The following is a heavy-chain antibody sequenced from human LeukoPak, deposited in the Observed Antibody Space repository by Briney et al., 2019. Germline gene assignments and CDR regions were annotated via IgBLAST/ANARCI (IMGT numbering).Heavy chain of an antibody. CDR1: GYSVTNYD. CDR3: ARVTGAIDY. J-gene: IGHJ4*02. CDR2: INTKSGYT. Sequence: ASVKVSCKTSGYSVTNYDINWVRQSTGQGLEWMGWINTKSGYTGHAQKFQGRITMTRDNSISTVYMELRSLRSEDTAVYYCARVTGAIDYWGQGTLVTVSS. V-gene: IGHV1-8*01.